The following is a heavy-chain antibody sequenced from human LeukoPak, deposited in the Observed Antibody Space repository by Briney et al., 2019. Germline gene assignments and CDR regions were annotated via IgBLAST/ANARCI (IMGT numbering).Heavy chain of an antibody. V-gene: IGHV3-64D*09. CDR2: ISSDGRST. J-gene: IGHJ3*02. D-gene: IGHD6-19*01. CDR1: GFTFSSFA. CDR3: VKGFGYSSGWYEPFDI. Sequence: GGSLRLSCSASGFTFSSFAMHWVRQAPGEGLEYVSGISSDGRSTYFPHSVKGRFTISRDNSKNKVSLQMSSLRAEDTAVYYCVKGFGYSSGWYEPFDICGQGTLVTVPS.